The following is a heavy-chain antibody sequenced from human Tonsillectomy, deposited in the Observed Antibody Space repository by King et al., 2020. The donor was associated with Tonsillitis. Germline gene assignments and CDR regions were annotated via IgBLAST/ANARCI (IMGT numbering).Heavy chain of an antibody. CDR1: GFTFSSDG. Sequence: VQLVESGGDVVQPGRSLRLSCAASGFTFSSDGMHWVRQAPGKGLERVAVISYDGSNKYYTDSVKGRFTISRNNSKNTLYLQMNSLRAEDTAVYYCAKALMSSGWYYYYYGMDVWGHGTTVTVSS. J-gene: IGHJ6*02. CDR3: AKALMSSGWYYYYYGMDV. CDR2: ISYDGSNK. D-gene: IGHD6-19*01. V-gene: IGHV3-30*18.